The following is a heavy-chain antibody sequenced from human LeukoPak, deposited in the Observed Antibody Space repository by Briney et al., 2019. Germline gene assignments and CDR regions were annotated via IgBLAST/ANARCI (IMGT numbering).Heavy chain of an antibody. CDR1: GDSLSSDNFY. CDR2: IYTNGDT. V-gene: IGHV4-61*02. D-gene: IGHD6-19*01. Sequence: PSETLSLTCTVSGDSLSSDNFYWTWIRQPAGKGLEWIGRIYTNGDTSYNPSLKSRVTILLDTSQNHFSLRLSSVTATDTAVYYCARGRAGRLSASNWFDPWGHGTLVTVSS. J-gene: IGHJ5*02. CDR3: ARGRAGRLSASNWFDP.